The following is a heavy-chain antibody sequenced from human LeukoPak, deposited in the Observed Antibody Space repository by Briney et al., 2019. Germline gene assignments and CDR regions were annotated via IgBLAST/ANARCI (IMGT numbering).Heavy chain of an antibody. J-gene: IGHJ4*02. CDR1: GFTFSSYA. D-gene: IGHD3-22*01. CDR2: ISGSGGST. V-gene: IGHV3-23*01. Sequence: GGSLRHSCAASGFTFSSYAMSWVRQAPGKGLEWVSAISGSGGSTYYADSVKGRFTISRDNSKNTLYLQINSLRAEDTAVYYCAKAVGYYDSSGYYKTKHFDYWGQGTLVTVSS. CDR3: AKAVGYYDSSGYYKTKHFDY.